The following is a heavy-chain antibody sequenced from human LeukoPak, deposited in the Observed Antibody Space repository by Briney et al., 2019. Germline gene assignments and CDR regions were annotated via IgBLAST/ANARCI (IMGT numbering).Heavy chain of an antibody. CDR3: ARGWRYCSSTSCYRVDMDV. V-gene: IGHV1-8*01. Sequence: ASVKVSCKASGYTFTSYDINWVRQATGQGLEWMGWMNPNSGNTGYAQKFQGRATMTRNTPISTAYMELSSLRSEDTAVYYCARGWRYCSSTSCYRVDMDVWGKGTTVTVSS. CDR2: MNPNSGNT. D-gene: IGHD2-2*01. J-gene: IGHJ6*03. CDR1: GYTFTSYD.